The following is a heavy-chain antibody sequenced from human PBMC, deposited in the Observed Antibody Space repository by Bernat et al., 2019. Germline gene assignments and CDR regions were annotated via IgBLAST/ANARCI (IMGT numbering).Heavy chain of an antibody. CDR3: ARRRYNRNDGLRMTFDP. CDR2: IYYSGST. J-gene: IGHJ5*02. V-gene: IGHV4-39*01. Sequence: QLQLQESGPGLVKPSETLSLTCTVSGGSISSSSYYWGWIRQPPGKGLEWIGSIYYSGSTYYNPSLKSRVTISVDTSRNQFSLKLSSVTAADTAVYYCARRRYNRNDGLRMTFDPWGQGTLVTVSS. D-gene: IGHD1-1*01. CDR1: GGSISSSSYY.